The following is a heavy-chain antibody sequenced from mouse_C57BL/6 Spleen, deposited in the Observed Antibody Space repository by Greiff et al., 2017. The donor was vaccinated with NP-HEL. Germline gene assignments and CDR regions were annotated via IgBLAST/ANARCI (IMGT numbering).Heavy chain of an antibody. J-gene: IGHJ2*01. D-gene: IGHD1-1*01. CDR1: GYTFTDYE. Sequence: VKLLESGAELVRPGASVTLSCKASGYTFTDYEMHWVKQTPVHGLEWIGAIDPETGGTAYNQKFKGKAILTADKSSSTAYMELRSLTSEDSAVYYCTRVYGSSSFDYWGQGTTLTVSS. V-gene: IGHV1-15*01. CDR2: IDPETGGT. CDR3: TRVYGSSSFDY.